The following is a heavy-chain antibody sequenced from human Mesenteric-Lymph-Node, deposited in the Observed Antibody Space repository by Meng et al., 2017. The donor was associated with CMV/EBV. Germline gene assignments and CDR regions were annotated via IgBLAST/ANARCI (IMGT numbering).Heavy chain of an antibody. CDR2: IYYSGST. Sequence: AISSSSSYWGWLRPPPGTALEWIGRIYYSGSTYHNPSLQRRVTISLDTSKHQFSLQLSSVTAADTAVYYCARKESLPAAILSWFDPWGQGTLVTVSS. D-gene: IGHD2-2*01. CDR3: ARKESLPAAILSWFDP. J-gene: IGHJ5*02. V-gene: IGHV4-39*01. CDR1: AISSSSSY.